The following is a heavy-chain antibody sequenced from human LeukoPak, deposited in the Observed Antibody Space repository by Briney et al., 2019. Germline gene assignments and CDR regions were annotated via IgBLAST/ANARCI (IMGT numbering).Heavy chain of an antibody. D-gene: IGHD5-18*01. CDR1: GGSISSGRYS. CDR3: ARGREVQLWEKYFDY. V-gene: IGHV4-61*02. J-gene: IGHJ4*02. CDR2: IYTNGST. Sequence: PSETLSLTCTVSGGSISSGRYSRNWIRQPAGKGLEWIGRIYTNGSTNYNPSLKSRVTISVDTSKNQFSLKLSSVTAADTAVYYCARGREVQLWEKYFDYWGQGTLVTVSS.